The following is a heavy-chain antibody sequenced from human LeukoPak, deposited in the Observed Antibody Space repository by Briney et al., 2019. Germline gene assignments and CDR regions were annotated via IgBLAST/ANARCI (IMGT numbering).Heavy chain of an antibody. J-gene: IGHJ4*02. V-gene: IGHV4-34*01. CDR3: ARGGSGYSYGYYFDY. D-gene: IGHD5-18*01. Sequence: SETLSLTCAVYGGSFSGYYWSWIRQPPEKGLEWIGQINHSGSTNYNPSLKSRVTISVDTSKNQFSLKLSSVTAADTAVYYCARGGSGYSYGYYFDYWGQGTLVTVSS. CDR1: GGSFSGYY. CDR2: INHSGST.